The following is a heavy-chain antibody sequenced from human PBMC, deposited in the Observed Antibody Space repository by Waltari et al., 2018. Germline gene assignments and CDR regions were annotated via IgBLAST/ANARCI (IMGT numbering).Heavy chain of an antibody. Sequence: VQLQESGPGLVKPSATLSLTCAVSGYSISSGYYSGWLRHPPGKGLEWIGSIYHSGSTYYNPSLKSRVTISVDTSKNQFSLKLSSVTAADTAVYYCATSPGHRWYFDLWGRGTLVTVSS. J-gene: IGHJ2*01. CDR2: IYHSGST. V-gene: IGHV4-38-2*01. CDR1: GYSISSGYY. CDR3: ATSPGHRWYFDL.